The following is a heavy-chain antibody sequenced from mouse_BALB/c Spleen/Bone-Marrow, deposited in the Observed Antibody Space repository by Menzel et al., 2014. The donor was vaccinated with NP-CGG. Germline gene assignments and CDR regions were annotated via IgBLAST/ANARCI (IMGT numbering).Heavy chain of an antibody. Sequence: VHLQQSGAELVKPGASVKLSCTASGFNIKDTYMYWVKRRPEQGLEWIGRIDPANGNTKYDPKFQDKATITADTSSNTAYLQLSSLTSEDTAVYYCARYYYGSSLFAYWGQGTLVTVSA. CDR1: GFNIKDTY. D-gene: IGHD1-1*01. V-gene: IGHV14-3*02. J-gene: IGHJ3*01. CDR3: ARYYYGSSLFAY. CDR2: IDPANGNT.